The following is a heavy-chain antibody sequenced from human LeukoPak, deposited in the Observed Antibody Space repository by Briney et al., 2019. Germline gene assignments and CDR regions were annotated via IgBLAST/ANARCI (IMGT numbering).Heavy chain of an antibody. CDR1: GGSFSGYY. J-gene: IGHJ4*02. CDR2: INHSGST. CDR3: ASRVFYYYDSSGFNY. V-gene: IGHV4-34*01. D-gene: IGHD3-22*01. Sequence: SETLSLTCAVYGGSFSGYYWSWIRQPPGKGLEWIGEINHSGSTNYNPSLKSRVTISVDTSKNQFSLKLSSVTAADTAVYYCASRVFYYYDSSGFNYWGQGTLVTVSS.